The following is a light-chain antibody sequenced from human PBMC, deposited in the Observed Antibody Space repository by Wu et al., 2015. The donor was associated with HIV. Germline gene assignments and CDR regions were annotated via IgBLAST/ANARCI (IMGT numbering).Light chain of an antibody. J-gene: IGKJ1*01. V-gene: IGKV3-15*01. CDR1: QSVSSN. Sequence: EIVMTQSPATLSVSLGERATLSCRASQSVSSNLAWYQQKPGQAPRLLIYGASTRATGIPVRFSGSGSGTEFSLTIGSMQSEDFAVYYCQLYNKWLRTFGQGTKVEIK. CDR3: QLYNKWLRT. CDR2: GAS.